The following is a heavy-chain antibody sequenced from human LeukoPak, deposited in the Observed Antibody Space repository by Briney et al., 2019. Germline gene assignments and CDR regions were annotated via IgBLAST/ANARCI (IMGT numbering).Heavy chain of an antibody. CDR3: ARSVARPGYFDH. J-gene: IGHJ4*02. V-gene: IGHV3-33*01. CDR2: IWYDGSNK. Sequence: GGSLRLSCAASGFTFSSYGMHWVRQAPGKGLEWVAVIWYDGSNKYYADSVKGRFTISRDNSKNTLYLQMNSLRAEDTAVYYCARSVARPGYFDHWGQGTLVTVSS. D-gene: IGHD5-12*01. CDR1: GFTFSSYG.